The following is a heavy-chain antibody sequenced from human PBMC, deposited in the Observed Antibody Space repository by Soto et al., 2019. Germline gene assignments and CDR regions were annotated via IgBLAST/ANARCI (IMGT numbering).Heavy chain of an antibody. CDR3: AKVLSQGVGQPAYYYYGMDV. D-gene: IGHD1-26*01. CDR1: GFTFSSYG. V-gene: IGHV3-30*18. J-gene: IGHJ6*02. Sequence: QVQLVESGGGVVQPGRSLRLSCAASGFTFSSYGMHWVRQAPGKGLEWVAVISYDGSNKYYADSVKGRFTISRDNSKNTKYQXMNSLRAEDTAVYYCAKVLSQGVGQPAYYYYGMDVWGQGTTVTVSS. CDR2: ISYDGSNK.